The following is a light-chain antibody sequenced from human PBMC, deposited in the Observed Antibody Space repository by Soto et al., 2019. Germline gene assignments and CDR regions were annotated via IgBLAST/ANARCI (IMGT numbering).Light chain of an antibody. V-gene: IGKV1-5*01. CDR3: QQYNR. J-gene: IGKJ1*01. CDR2: DAS. CDR1: QSISSW. Sequence: DIQMTQSPSTLSASVGDRVTITCRASQSISSWLAWYQQKPGKAPKLLIYDASSLESGVPSRFSGSGSGTEFTLTISSLQPDDFATCYCQQYNRFGQGTKVEIK.